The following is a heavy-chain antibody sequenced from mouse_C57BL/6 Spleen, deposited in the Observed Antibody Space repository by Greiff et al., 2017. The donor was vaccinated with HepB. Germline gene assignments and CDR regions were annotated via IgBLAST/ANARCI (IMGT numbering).Heavy chain of an antibody. Sequence: GVDFSRYWMSWVRRAPGKGLEWIGEINPDSSTINYAPSLKDKFIISRDNAKNTQYLQMSKVRSEDTALYYCASGRQLRLLAYWGQGTLVTVSA. V-gene: IGHV4-1*01. CDR2: INPDSSTI. D-gene: IGHD3-2*02. J-gene: IGHJ3*01. CDR3: ASGRQLRLLAY. CDR1: GVDFSRYW.